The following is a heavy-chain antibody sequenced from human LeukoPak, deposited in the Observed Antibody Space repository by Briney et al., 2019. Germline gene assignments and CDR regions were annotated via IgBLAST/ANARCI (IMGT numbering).Heavy chain of an antibody. V-gene: IGHV3-21*01. CDR1: GFTFSNYN. D-gene: IGHD3-9*01. CDR2: ITSSGTYI. CDR3: VTNFDPDVD. Sequence: GGSLRLSCAASGFTFSNYNMNWVRQAPGKAMDWVSSITSSGTYIFYADSVKGRFTISRDNAKNSLYLQMNSLRAEDTAVYYCVTNFDPDVDWGQGTLVTVSS. J-gene: IGHJ4*02.